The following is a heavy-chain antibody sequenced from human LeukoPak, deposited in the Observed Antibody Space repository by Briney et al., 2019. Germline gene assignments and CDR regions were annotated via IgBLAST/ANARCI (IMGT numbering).Heavy chain of an antibody. CDR2: ISYSGRT. D-gene: IGHD3-3*01. Sequence: SETLSLTCTVSGGSISSSSYYWGWIRQPPGKALEWIGCISYSGRTFYNPSLRSRVTLSVDTSKNQFSLNLRSVTAADTTVYYCARIEFLEWLRANWFDPWGQGTLVTVSS. V-gene: IGHV4-39*01. J-gene: IGHJ5*02. CDR3: ARIEFLEWLRANWFDP. CDR1: GGSISSSSYY.